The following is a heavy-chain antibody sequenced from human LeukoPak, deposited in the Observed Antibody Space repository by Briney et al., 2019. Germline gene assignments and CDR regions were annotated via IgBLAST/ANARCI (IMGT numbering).Heavy chain of an antibody. CDR1: GFTFSSHA. V-gene: IGHV3-23*01. Sequence: GGSLRLSCAASGFTFSSHAMSWVRQAPGKGLEWVSAISGSGGSTYYADSVKGRFTISRDNSKNTLYLQMNSLRAEDTAVYYCAKDVDTAMVNPTFDYWGQGTLVTVSS. CDR3: AKDVDTAMVNPTFDY. D-gene: IGHD5-18*01. CDR2: ISGSGGST. J-gene: IGHJ4*02.